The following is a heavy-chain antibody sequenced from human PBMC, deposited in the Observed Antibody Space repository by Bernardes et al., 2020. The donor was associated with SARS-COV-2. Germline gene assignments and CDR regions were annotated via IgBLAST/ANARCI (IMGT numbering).Heavy chain of an antibody. CDR1: VFSLSASGVA. D-gene: IGHD3-3*01. CDR2: IYWDDDK. Sequence: SGPTLSKPTQTLTLTCPFSVFSLSASGVAVGWIRQPPGKALEWLALIYWDDDKRYSPSLNDRLTITKDTSKNQVVLTMTNLDPVDTATYYCAHSGTYDRYFDYWGQGTLVAVSS. J-gene: IGHJ4*02. CDR3: AHSGTYDRYFDY. V-gene: IGHV2-5*02.